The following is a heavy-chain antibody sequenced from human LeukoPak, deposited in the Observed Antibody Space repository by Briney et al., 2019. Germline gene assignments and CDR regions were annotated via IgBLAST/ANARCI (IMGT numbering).Heavy chain of an antibody. CDR3: ARGSGGSDAEYFQD. V-gene: IGHV1-8*01. J-gene: IGHJ1*01. CDR1: GYTFTSYD. D-gene: IGHD2-15*01. CDR2: MNPNSGNT. Sequence: ASVKVSCKASGYTFTSYDINWVRQATGQGLEWMGWMNPNSGNTGYAQKFQGRVTMTRNTSISTAYMELSSARSEDTAVYYCARGSGGSDAEYFQDWGQGTLVTVSS.